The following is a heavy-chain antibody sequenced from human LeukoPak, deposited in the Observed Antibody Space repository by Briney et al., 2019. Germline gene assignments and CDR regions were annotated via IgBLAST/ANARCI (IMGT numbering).Heavy chain of an antibody. V-gene: IGHV4-39*01. J-gene: IGHJ4*02. Sequence: SETLSLTCTVSGGSISSGSYYWGWIRQPPGKGLEWLGTVFYSGTTYYNPSLKSRVTISVDTSKNQFSLGLSSVTAADTAVYYCARLDSGVYFFDYWGQGTLVTVSS. D-gene: IGHD4-17*01. CDR3: ARLDSGVYFFDY. CDR1: GGSISSGSYY. CDR2: VFYSGTT.